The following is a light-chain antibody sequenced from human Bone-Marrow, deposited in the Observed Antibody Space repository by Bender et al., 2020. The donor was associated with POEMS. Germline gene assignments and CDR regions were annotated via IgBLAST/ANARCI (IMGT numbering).Light chain of an antibody. Sequence: SYELTQPPSLSVSPGQTARITCFGDNLGNKYVCWYQQRPGQSPVLVIYQDTKRPSGIPERFSGSSSGNTATLTISGAQVEDEADYYCYSAADNIVLFGGGTKLTVL. V-gene: IGLV3-1*01. CDR3: YSAADNIVL. J-gene: IGLJ3*02. CDR1: NLGNKY. CDR2: QDT.